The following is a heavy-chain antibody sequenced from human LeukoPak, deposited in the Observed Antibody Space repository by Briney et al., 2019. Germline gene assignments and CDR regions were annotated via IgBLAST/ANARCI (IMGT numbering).Heavy chain of an antibody. CDR2: IYYSGST. J-gene: IGHJ6*03. Sequence: PSETLSLTCTVSGGSLSSYYWSWIRQPPGKGLEWIGYIYYSGSTNYNPSLKSRVTISVDTSKNQFSLKLNSVTAADTAVYYCARVKAEDCSSTSCYSNYYYYYMDVWGKGTTVTVSS. V-gene: IGHV4-59*01. D-gene: IGHD2-2*01. CDR1: GGSLSSYY. CDR3: ARVKAEDCSSTSCYSNYYYYYMDV.